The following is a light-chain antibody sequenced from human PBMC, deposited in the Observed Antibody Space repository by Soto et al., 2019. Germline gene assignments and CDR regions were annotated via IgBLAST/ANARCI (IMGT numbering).Light chain of an antibody. CDR1: QSISSY. CDR3: QQSYSTPNT. Sequence: DIQMTQSPSSLSASVGDRVTITCRASQSISSYLNWYQQKPGKAHKLLIYAASSLQSVVPSRFSDSGSSTDYTLAISDLQPEDFATYYCQQSYSTPNTFGGGTKGEIK. J-gene: IGKJ4*01. V-gene: IGKV1-39*01. CDR2: AAS.